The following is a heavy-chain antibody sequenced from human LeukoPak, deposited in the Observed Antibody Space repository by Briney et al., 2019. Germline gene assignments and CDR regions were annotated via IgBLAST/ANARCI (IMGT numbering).Heavy chain of an antibody. V-gene: IGHV4-31*03. D-gene: IGHD2-2*01. Sequence: SETLSLTCTVSGGSISSGGYYWSWIRQHPGKGLEWIGYIYYSGSTYYNPSLKSRVTISVDTSKNQFSLKLSSVTAADTAVYYCARNVVVPAAGFDYWGQGTLVTVSS. J-gene: IGHJ4*02. CDR2: IYYSGST. CDR3: ARNVVVPAAGFDY. CDR1: GGSISSGGYY.